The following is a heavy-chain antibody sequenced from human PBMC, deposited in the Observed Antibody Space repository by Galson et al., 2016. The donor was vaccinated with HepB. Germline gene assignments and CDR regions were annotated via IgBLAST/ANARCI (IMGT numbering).Heavy chain of an antibody. CDR1: GFVFSSYG. CDR3: ARAPRFCTSINCPSFFDS. V-gene: IGHV3-33*01. Sequence: SLRLSCAASGFVFSSYGMHWVRQAPGKGLEWVASIWYDGSKTYYRDSVRGRFTVSRDNSKNTMHLEMNSLRGEDTAVFYCARAPRFCTSINCPSFFDSWGQGALVTVSS. CDR2: IWYDGSKT. J-gene: IGHJ4*02. D-gene: IGHD3-3*02.